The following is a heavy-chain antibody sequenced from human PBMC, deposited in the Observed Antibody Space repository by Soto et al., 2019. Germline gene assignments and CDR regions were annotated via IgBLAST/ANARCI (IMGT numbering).Heavy chain of an antibody. Sequence: EVQLVESGGGLVQPGGSLRLSCAASGFTFSSYEMNWVRQAPGKGLEWVSYISSSGSTIYYADSVKGRFTISRDNAKNSLYLQMNSLRAEDTAVYYCARDRKQSDYYYYYYGMDVWGQGTTVTVSS. CDR3: ARDRKQSDYYYYYYGMDV. V-gene: IGHV3-48*03. CDR1: GFTFSSYE. D-gene: IGHD6-19*01. J-gene: IGHJ6*02. CDR2: ISSSGSTI.